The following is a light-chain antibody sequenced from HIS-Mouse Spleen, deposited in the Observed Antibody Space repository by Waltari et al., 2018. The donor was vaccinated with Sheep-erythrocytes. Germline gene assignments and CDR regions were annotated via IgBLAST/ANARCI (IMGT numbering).Light chain of an antibody. CDR3: AAWDDSLNGPV. CDR1: SSNIGSNT. J-gene: IGLJ3*02. V-gene: IGLV1-44*01. Sequence: QSVLTQPPSASGTPGQRVTISCSGSSSNIGSNTVNWYQQLPGTAPKLLIYSNNQRPSGVPDRFSGSKSGTSASLAIRGLQSEDGADYYCAAWDDSLNGPVFGGGTKLTVL. CDR2: SNN.